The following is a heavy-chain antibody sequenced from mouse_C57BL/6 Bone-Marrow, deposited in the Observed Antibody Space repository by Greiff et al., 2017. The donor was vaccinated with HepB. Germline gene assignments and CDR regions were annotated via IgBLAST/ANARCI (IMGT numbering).Heavy chain of an antibody. D-gene: IGHD2-1*01. Sequence: VQLQQSGTVLARPGASVKMSCKTSGYTFTSYWMYWVKQRPGQGLEWIGAIYPGNSDTSYNQKFKGKAKLTAVTSASTAYMELSSLTNEDSAVYYCTRFYYGNLLAMDYWGQGTSVTVSS. J-gene: IGHJ4*01. CDR2: IYPGNSDT. CDR1: GYTFTSYW. V-gene: IGHV1-5*01. CDR3: TRFYYGNLLAMDY.